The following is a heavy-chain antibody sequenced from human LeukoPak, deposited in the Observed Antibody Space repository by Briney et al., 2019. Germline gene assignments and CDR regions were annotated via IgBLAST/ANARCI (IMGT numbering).Heavy chain of an antibody. CDR2: LLYNGNT. J-gene: IGHJ6*02. Sequence: PSETLSLTCTVAGGSISSDVHYWDWIRQAPGKGLEWIGSLLYNGNTWYNPSLESRVTISVDTSENQFSLRLTSVNAADTALYFCTRRGSGNGGTYAGMDVWGPGTSVTVSS. V-gene: IGHV4-39*01. CDR3: TRRGSGNGGTYAGMDV. CDR1: GGSISSDVHY. D-gene: IGHD1-26*01.